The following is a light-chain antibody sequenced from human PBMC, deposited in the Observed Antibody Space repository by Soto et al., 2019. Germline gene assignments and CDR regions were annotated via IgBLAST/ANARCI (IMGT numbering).Light chain of an antibody. V-gene: IGKV3-20*01. J-gene: IGKJ4*01. CDR2: GAS. CDR3: QQYGVSPPNT. CDR1: QSVSSTY. Sequence: ELVLKQSPATLSLTPGERATLSCRASQSVSSTYLAWFQQKPGQAPRLLIYGASTRATGIPDRFSGSGSGTDFTLTISGLEPEDFALYYCQQYGVSPPNTFGGGTKVDIK.